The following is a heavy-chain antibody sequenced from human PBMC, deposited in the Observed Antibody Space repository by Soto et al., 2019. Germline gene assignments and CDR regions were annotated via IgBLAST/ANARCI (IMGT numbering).Heavy chain of an antibody. CDR3: ARSVARDYFDY. J-gene: IGHJ4*02. CDR1: GGSFSGYY. Sequence: SETLSLTCAVYGGSFSGYYWSWIRQPPGKGLEWIGEINHSGSTNYNPSLKSRVTISVDTSKNQFSLKLSSVPAADTAVYYCARSVARDYFDYWGQGTLVTVSS. CDR2: INHSGST. V-gene: IGHV4-34*01. D-gene: IGHD6-19*01.